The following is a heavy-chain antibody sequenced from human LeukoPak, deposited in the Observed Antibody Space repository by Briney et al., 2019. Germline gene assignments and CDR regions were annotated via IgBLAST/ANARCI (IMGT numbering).Heavy chain of an antibody. CDR3: ARDWGTWYDKSDY. Sequence: SQTLSLTCAISGDSVSSNSATWNWIRQSPSRGLEWLGRTYYRSKWYNDYADSVKGRISITPDTSKNQFSLQMNSVSPEDTAVYYCARDWGTWYDKSDYWGQGTLVTVSS. V-gene: IGHV6-1*01. J-gene: IGHJ4*02. CDR1: GDSVSSNSAT. CDR2: TYYRSKWYN. D-gene: IGHD6-13*01.